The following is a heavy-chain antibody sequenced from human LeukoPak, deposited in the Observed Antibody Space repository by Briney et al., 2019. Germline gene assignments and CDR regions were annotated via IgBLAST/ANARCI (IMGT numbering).Heavy chain of an antibody. J-gene: IGHJ5*02. CDR3: AREQWLVLSGWFDP. CDR2: IYHSGST. CDR1: GGSISSGGYS. Sequence: SETLSLTCAVSGGSISSGGYSWSWIRQPPGKGLEWIGYIYHSGSTYYNPSLKSRVTISVDRSKNQFSLKLSSVTAADTAVYYCAREQWLVLSGWFDPWGQGTLVTVSS. D-gene: IGHD6-19*01. V-gene: IGHV4-30-2*01.